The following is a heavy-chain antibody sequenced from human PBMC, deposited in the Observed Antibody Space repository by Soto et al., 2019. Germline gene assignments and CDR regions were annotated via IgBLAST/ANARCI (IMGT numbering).Heavy chain of an antibody. D-gene: IGHD6-13*01. CDR2: IYHSGST. CDR1: GGSISSSNW. Sequence: PSETLSLTCAVSGGSISSSNWWSWVRQPPGKGLEWIGEIYHSGSTNYNPSLKSRVTISVDKSKNQFSLKLSSVTAADTAVYYCARDFPDGRPGIAAAGRGGRWFDPWGQGTLVTVSS. J-gene: IGHJ5*02. V-gene: IGHV4-4*02. CDR3: ARDFPDGRPGIAAAGRGGRWFDP.